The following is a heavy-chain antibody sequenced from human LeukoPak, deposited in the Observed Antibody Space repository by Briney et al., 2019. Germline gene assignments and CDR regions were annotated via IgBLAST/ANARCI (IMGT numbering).Heavy chain of an antibody. V-gene: IGHV3-30*04. CDR2: ISIDGSDK. D-gene: IGHD6-13*01. CDR3: ARDVKSSAEYYFDY. J-gene: IGHJ4*02. CDR1: GFTFSTYA. Sequence: GGCLRLSCEASGFTFSTYAMHWVRQAPGKGLEWVAVISIDGSDKHHADSVKGRFTISRDNSKNTLYLQMNSLRAEDTAVYFCARDVKSSAEYYFDYWGQGTLVTVSS.